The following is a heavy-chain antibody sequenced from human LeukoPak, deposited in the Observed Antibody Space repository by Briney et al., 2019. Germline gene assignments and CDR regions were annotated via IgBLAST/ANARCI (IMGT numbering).Heavy chain of an antibody. CDR2: INPNSGGT. V-gene: IGHV1-2*06. J-gene: IGHJ5*02. Sequence: GAXXXXSCKASGYTFTGHYMHWVRQAPGQGLEWMGRINPNSGGTNFAQKFQGRVTMTRDTSISTSYLELNSLRSDDTAVYYCAREVGYSSSWYGRFDPWGQGTLVTVSS. CDR1: GYTFTGHY. CDR3: AREVGYSSSWYGRFDP. D-gene: IGHD6-13*01.